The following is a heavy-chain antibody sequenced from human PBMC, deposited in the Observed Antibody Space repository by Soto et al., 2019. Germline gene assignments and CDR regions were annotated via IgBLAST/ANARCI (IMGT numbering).Heavy chain of an antibody. CDR3: AREGGNSSGWYFAPVYGMDV. CDR1: GFTFSSYA. Sequence: PGGSLRLSCAASGFTFSSYAMHWVRQAPGKGLEWVAVISYDGSNKYYADSVKGRFTISRDNSKNTLYLQMNSLRAEDTAVYYCAREGGNSSGWYFAPVYGMDVWGQGTTVTVSS. CDR2: ISYDGSNK. V-gene: IGHV3-30-3*01. J-gene: IGHJ6*02. D-gene: IGHD6-19*01.